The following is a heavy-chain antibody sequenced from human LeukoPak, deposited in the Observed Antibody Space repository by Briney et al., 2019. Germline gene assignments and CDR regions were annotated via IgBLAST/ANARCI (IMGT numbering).Heavy chain of an antibody. CDR3: ARGIVGATDS. CDR2: INSDGSGT. V-gene: IGHV3-74*01. J-gene: IGHJ4*02. D-gene: IGHD1-26*01. Sequence: TGGSLRLSCAASGFTFSSYSMDWVRQAPGKGLVWVSHINSDGSGTGYADSVKGRFTISRDNAKNTLYLQMNSLGAEDTAVYYCARGIVGATDSWGQGTLVTVSS. CDR1: GFTFSSYS.